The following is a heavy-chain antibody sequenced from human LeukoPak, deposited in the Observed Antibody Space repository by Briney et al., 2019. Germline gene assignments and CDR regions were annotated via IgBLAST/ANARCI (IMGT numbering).Heavy chain of an antibody. CDR3: ARGSDWNLWYGWFDP. Sequence: PSETLSLTCTVSGGSIRSSSHYWGWIRQPPGKGLEWIGNIYYSGNTYYKSSLKSRVTISVDTSNNQFSLKLTSVTAADTAVYYCARGSDWNLWYGWFDPWGQGALVTVSS. D-gene: IGHD1-7*01. CDR2: IYYSGNT. V-gene: IGHV4-39*07. J-gene: IGHJ5*02. CDR1: GGSIRSSSHY.